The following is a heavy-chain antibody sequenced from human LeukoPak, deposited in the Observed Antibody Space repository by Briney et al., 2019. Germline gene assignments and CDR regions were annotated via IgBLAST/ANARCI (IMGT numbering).Heavy chain of an antibody. J-gene: IGHJ4*02. CDR2: IIPILGIA. D-gene: IGHD5-24*01. Sequence: GASVTVSCKASGGTFSSYAISWVRQAPGQGLEWMGRIIPILGIANYAQKFQGRVTITADKSTSTAYMELSSLRSEDTAVYYCARDGYNTNFDYWGQGTLVTVSS. V-gene: IGHV1-69*04. CDR1: GGTFSSYA. CDR3: ARDGYNTNFDY.